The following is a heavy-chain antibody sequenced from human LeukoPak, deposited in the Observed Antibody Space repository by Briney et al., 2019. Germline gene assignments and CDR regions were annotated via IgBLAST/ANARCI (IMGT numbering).Heavy chain of an antibody. CDR3: ARWGYFDY. D-gene: IGHD3-16*01. Sequence: GRSLRLSCAASGFTFSSYAMHWVRQAPGKGLEWVAVISYDGSNKYYAASVKGRFTISRDNSKNTLYLQMNSLRAEDTAVYYCARWGYFDYWGQGTLVTVSS. V-gene: IGHV3-30-3*01. CDR1: GFTFSSYA. CDR2: ISYDGSNK. J-gene: IGHJ4*02.